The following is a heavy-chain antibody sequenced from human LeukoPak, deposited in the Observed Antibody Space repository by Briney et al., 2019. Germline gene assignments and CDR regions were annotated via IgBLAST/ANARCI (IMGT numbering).Heavy chain of an antibody. CDR3: TRGPPNWGYDF. D-gene: IGHD7-27*01. CDR1: GYTFTTYD. V-gene: IGHV1-8*01. J-gene: IGHJ4*02. Sequence: ASVKVSCKASGYTFTTYDINWVRQATGQGLEWLGWMSPNSGNTGYAQKFQGRVTMTRSTSMSTAYMELSSLKSEDTAVYYCTRGPPNWGYDFWGQGTLVTVSS. CDR2: MSPNSGNT.